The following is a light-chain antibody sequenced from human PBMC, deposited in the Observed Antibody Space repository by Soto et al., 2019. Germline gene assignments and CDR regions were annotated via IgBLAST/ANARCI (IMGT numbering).Light chain of an antibody. CDR2: GAS. V-gene: IGKV3-20*01. CDR3: QQYGSPLYT. Sequence: EIVLTQSPGTLSLSPGERATLSCRTSQSVSSSSLTWYQQKPGQAPRLLVYGASGRATGIPDRFSGSGSGTDFTLTISRLEPEDFAVYYCQQYGSPLYTFGQGTKVEIK. J-gene: IGKJ2*01. CDR1: QSVSSSS.